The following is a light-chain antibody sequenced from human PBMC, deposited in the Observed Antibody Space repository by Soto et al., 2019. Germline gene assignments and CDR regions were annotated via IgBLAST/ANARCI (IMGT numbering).Light chain of an antibody. V-gene: IGKV2-28*01. Sequence: DIVMTQSPLTLTVTPGEPASISCRSSQSLLHRNGYNYLDWYLQRPGQSRQLLIYLGFDRASGVPGRFSGSGSVTDFTLKISRVEAEDVGVYYCMQALQTPRTFGQGTKLEIK. CDR1: QSLLHRNGYNY. J-gene: IGKJ2*02. CDR2: LGF. CDR3: MQALQTPRT.